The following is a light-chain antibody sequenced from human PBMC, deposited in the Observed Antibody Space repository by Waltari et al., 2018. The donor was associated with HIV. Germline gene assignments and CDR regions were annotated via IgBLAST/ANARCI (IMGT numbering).Light chain of an antibody. CDR3: AAWDDNRNTVV. CDR2: SNN. Sequence: QSVLTQPPSASGTPGQRVAISCSGSSSNLGSHSVTWYQQVSGAAPKLIINSNNQRPSGVPGRFSGSKSGTAGSLAISALQSEDEADYYCAAWDDNRNTVVFGGGTKLTVL. CDR1: SSNLGSHS. V-gene: IGLV1-44*01. J-gene: IGLJ2*01.